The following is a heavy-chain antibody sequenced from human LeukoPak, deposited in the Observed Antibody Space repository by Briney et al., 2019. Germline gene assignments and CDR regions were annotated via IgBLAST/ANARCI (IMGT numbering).Heavy chain of an antibody. CDR2: INHSGSA. J-gene: IGHJ4*02. Sequence: SETLSLTCAAYGGSFSAYYWTWIRQPPGKGLEWIGEINHSGSAKYNPSLKRRVSISVDTSKNQFSLKLTSVTAADTAVYYCARVSNYYGSGSYYYTPDYWGQGTLVTVSS. CDR1: GGSFSAYY. V-gene: IGHV4-34*01. CDR3: ARVSNYYGSGSYYYTPDY. D-gene: IGHD3-10*01.